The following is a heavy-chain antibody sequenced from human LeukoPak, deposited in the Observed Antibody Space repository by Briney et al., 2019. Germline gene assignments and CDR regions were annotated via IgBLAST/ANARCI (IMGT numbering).Heavy chain of an antibody. CDR2: IYTSGST. V-gene: IGHV4-61*02. CDR3: AREDIVVVPAAIYYYMDV. Sequence: SETLSLTCTVSGGSISSGSYYWRWIRQPTGKGLEWIGRIYTSGSTNYNPSLKSRVTISVDTSKNQFSLKLSSVTAADTAVYYCAREDIVVVPAAIYYYMDVWGKGTTVTVSS. J-gene: IGHJ6*03. CDR1: GGSISSGSYY. D-gene: IGHD2-2*02.